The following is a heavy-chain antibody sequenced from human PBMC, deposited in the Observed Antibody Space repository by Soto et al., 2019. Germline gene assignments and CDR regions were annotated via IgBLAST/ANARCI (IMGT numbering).Heavy chain of an antibody. J-gene: IGHJ4*02. CDR3: AREGLEDSPKLDS. V-gene: IGHV1-3*01. CDR2: INAVNGNT. CDR1: GYTFT. Sequence: GASVKVSCKASGYTFTMHWVRQAPGQRLEWMGWINAVNGNTKYSQKFQGRVTITRDTSASTAYMELSSLGSEDTAMYYCAREGLEDSPKLDSWGQGTLVTVSS. D-gene: IGHD3-16*01.